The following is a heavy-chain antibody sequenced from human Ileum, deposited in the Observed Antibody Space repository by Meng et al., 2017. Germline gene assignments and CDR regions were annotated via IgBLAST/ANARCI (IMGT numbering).Heavy chain of an antibody. CDR3: ARDHYGTNSLDY. V-gene: IGHV3-74*01. CDR1: GFTFSRHW. CDR2: IKTDGSYR. D-gene: IGHD2-8*01. Sequence: GGPLRLSCAAAGFTFSRHWMHWARQVPGKGLVWVSRIKTDGSYRDYADSVKGRFTISRDNAKNTLFLQMNSLRAEDTAVYYCARDHYGTNSLDYWGQGTLVTVSS. J-gene: IGHJ4*02.